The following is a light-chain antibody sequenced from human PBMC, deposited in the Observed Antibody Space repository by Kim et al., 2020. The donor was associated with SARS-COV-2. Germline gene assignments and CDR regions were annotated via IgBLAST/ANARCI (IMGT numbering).Light chain of an antibody. J-gene: IGKJ1*01. CDR1: QSVLYSSNNKNY. Sequence: TINGKSSQSVLYSSNNKNYLAWYQQKPGQPPKLLIYWASTRESGVPDRFSGSGSGTDFTLTISSLQAEDVAVYYCQQYYSTLTWTFGQGTKVDIK. CDR3: QQYYSTLTWT. V-gene: IGKV4-1*01. CDR2: WAS.